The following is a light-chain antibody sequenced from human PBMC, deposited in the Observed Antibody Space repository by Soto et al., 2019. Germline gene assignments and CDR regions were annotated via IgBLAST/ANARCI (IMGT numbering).Light chain of an antibody. Sequence: EIVLTQSPGTLSLSPGERATLSCRASQSVSNNYLAWYQQKPGQAPRLLIYGASNRATGIPDRFSGSGSGTDFTLTISRLEPEDFAIYYCQQYNIWPYTFGQGTKVDIK. CDR1: QSVSNNY. CDR2: GAS. CDR3: QQYNIWPYT. V-gene: IGKV3-20*01. J-gene: IGKJ2*01.